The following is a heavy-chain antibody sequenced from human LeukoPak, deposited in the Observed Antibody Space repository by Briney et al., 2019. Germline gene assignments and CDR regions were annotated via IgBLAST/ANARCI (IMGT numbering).Heavy chain of an antibody. CDR1: GGSISSSSYY. J-gene: IGHJ4*01. Sequence: PSETLSLTCTVSGGSISSSSYYWTWIRQPPGKRLEWLGEIGHSGSTNYNPSLNSRVTVSLDTSKNQFSLRLTSVTAADTAVYYCARSGTYQYSSAYDYWGQGNLVTVSS. CDR3: ARSGTYQYSSAYDY. D-gene: IGHD3-10*01. V-gene: IGHV4-39*01. CDR2: IGHSGST.